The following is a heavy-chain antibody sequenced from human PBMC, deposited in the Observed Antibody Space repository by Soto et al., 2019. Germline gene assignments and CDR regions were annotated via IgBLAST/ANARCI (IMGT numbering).Heavy chain of an antibody. CDR3: ARVLYYDFWSGYSGGAAFDI. D-gene: IGHD3-3*01. V-gene: IGHV4-4*02. CDR2: IYHSGST. Sequence: SETLSLTCAVSSGSISSSNWWSWVRQPPGKGLEWIGEIYHSGSTNYNPSLKSRVTISVDKSKNQFSLKLSSVTAADTAVYYCARVLYYDFWSGYSGGAAFDIWGQGTMVTVSS. J-gene: IGHJ3*02. CDR1: SGSISSSNW.